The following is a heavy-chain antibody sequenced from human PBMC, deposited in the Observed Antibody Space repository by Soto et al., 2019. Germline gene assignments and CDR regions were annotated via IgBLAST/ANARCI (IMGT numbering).Heavy chain of an antibody. J-gene: IGHJ6*02. CDR2: IYCDDDK. Sequence: QITLKESGPTLVKPTQTLTLTCTFSGFSLSTSGVGVGWIRQPPGTALEWLALIYCDDDKRYSPSLRSRLTINKDTSKSQVVLTMTNMDPVDTATYYCIQSRCGGDCLQSYASHYYYGMDVWGQGTTVTVSS. CDR3: IQSRCGGDCLQSYASHYYYGMDV. D-gene: IGHD2-21*02. V-gene: IGHV2-5*02. CDR1: GFSLSTSGVG.